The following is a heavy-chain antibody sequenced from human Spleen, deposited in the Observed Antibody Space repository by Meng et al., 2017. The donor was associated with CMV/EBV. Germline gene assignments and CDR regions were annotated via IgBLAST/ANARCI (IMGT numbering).Heavy chain of an antibody. D-gene: IGHD2-2*01. CDR1: GVSFSGYY. J-gene: IGHJ4*02. V-gene: IGHV3-21*06. CDR3: ARGRGYCSSTGCYVNFDF. Sequence: ETLSLTCAVYGVSFSGYYWSWVRQAPGKGLEWVSSVSGRSTHIFYADSVMGRFTISRDNAKNSLYLQMSSLRAEDTAVYYCARGRGYCSSTGCYVNFDFWGQGTLVTVSS. CDR2: VSGRSTHI.